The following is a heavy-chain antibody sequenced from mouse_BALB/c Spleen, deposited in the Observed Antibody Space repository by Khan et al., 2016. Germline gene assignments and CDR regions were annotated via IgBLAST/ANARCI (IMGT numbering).Heavy chain of an antibody. CDR2: ITPDSRTI. D-gene: IGHD1-1*01. J-gene: IGHJ3*01. Sequence: EVKLLESGGGLVQPGGSLKLSCAASGFDFSRYWMNWVRQAPGQGLDWIGEITPDSRTINYTPSLKDNFIISRDNATNTLYLQMSRVRSEDTALGYWAREGDYCGAWVAYWGQGTLVTVSA. CDR1: GFDFSRYW. V-gene: IGHV4-1*02. CDR3: AREGDYCGAWVAY.